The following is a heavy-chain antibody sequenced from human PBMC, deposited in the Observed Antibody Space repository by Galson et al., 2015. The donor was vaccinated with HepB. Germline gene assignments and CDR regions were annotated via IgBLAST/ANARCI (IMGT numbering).Heavy chain of an antibody. CDR3: ARDIGPDCGGDCYLPQNWYFDL. J-gene: IGHJ2*01. CDR2: IKQDGSEK. Sequence: SLRLSCAASGFTFSSYWMSWVRQAPGKGLEWVANIKQDGSEKYYVDSVKGRFTISRDNAKNSLYLQMNSLRAEDTAVYYCARDIGPDCGGDCYLPQNWYFDLWGRGTLVTVSS. V-gene: IGHV3-7*03. D-gene: IGHD2-21*02. CDR1: GFTFSSYW.